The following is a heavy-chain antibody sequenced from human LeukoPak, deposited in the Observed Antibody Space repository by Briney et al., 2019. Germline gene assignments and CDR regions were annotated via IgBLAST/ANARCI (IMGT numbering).Heavy chain of an antibody. V-gene: IGHV3-23*01. CDR1: GFTFSSYA. D-gene: IGHD3-9*01. J-gene: IGHJ3*02. CDR2: ISGSGGSI. Sequence: GGSLRLSCAASGFTFSSYAMSWVRQAPGKGLEWVSAISGSGGSIYYADSVKGRFTISRDNSKNTLYLQMNSLRAEDTAVYYYAKIAGGLTGHDAFDIWGQGTMVTVSS. CDR3: AKIAGGLTGHDAFDI.